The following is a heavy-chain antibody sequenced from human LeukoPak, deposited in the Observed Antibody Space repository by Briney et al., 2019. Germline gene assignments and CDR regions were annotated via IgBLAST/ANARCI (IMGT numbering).Heavy chain of an antibody. CDR3: ARYSTVTSFDY. V-gene: IGHV1-2*02. J-gene: IGHJ4*02. CDR2: INPNSGGT. Sequence: ASVKVSYKASGYTFTGYYMHWVRQAPGQGLEWMGWINPNSGGTNYAQKFQGRVTMTRDTSISTACMELSRLRSDDTAVYYCARYSTVTSFDYWGQGTLVTVSS. CDR1: GYTFTGYY. D-gene: IGHD4-17*01.